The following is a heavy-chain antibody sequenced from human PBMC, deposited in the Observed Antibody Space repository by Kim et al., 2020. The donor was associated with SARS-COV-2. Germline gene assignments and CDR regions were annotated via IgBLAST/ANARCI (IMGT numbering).Heavy chain of an antibody. D-gene: IGHD6-13*01. V-gene: IGHV4-31*03. CDR2: IYYSGST. Sequence: SETLSLTCTVSGGSISSGGYYWSWIRQHPGKGLEWIGYIYYSGSTYYNQSLKSRVTISVDTSKNQFSLKLSSVTAADTAVYYCASAAADGFDPWGQGTLVTVSS. J-gene: IGHJ5*02. CDR1: GGSISSGGYY. CDR3: ASAAADGFDP.